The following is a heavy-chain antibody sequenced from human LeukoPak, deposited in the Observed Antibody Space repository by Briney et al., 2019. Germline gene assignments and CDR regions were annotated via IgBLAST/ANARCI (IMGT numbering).Heavy chain of an antibody. J-gene: IGHJ4*02. V-gene: IGHV1-2*02. CDR1: GYTFTGYY. CDR3: ARVATVSGSYGFDY. D-gene: IGHD1-26*01. Sequence: VASVKVSCKASGYTFTGYYMHWVRQAPGQGLEWMGWINPNSGGTNYAQKFQGRVTMTRDTSISTAYMELSRLRSDDTAVYYCARVATVSGSYGFDYWGQGTLVTVSS. CDR2: INPNSGGT.